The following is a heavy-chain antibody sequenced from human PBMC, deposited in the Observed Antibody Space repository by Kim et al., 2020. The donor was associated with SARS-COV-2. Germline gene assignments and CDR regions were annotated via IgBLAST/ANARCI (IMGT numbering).Heavy chain of an antibody. Sequence: SSYIYYADSVKGRFTISRDNAKNSLYLQMNSRRAEDTAVYYCARDGGAVYWGQGTLVTVSS. J-gene: IGHJ4*02. D-gene: IGHD2-15*01. CDR3: ARDGGAVY. V-gene: IGHV3-21*01. CDR2: SSYI.